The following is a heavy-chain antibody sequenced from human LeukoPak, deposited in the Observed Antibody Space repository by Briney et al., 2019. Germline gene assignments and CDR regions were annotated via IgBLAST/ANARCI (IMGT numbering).Heavy chain of an antibody. CDR2: IYYRGST. J-gene: IGHJ3*02. D-gene: IGHD3-22*01. V-gene: IGHV4-59*08. Sequence: SETLSLTCTPSGDSLSRYYWSWLRQPAGKGLEGIGYIYYRGSTNYSPSLKSPVTISVDTSKNQFSLKLSSVTAADTAVYSCARSERIIMILGGAFDIWGQGTVVTVSS. CDR1: GDSLSRYY. CDR3: ARSERIIMILGGAFDI.